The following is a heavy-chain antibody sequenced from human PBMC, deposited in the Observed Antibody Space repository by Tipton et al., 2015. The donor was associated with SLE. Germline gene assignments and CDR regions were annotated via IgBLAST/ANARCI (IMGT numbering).Heavy chain of an antibody. CDR3: ARDQVGVGDFDY. V-gene: IGHV4-34*01. D-gene: IGHD3-16*01. CDR2: IYYSGST. J-gene: IGHJ4*02. CDR1: GGSFSGYY. Sequence: TLSLTCAVYGGSFSGYYWSWIRQPPGKGPEWIGTIYYSGSTYYYPSLKSRVTISVDTSKNQFSLKLSSVTAADTAVYYCARDQVGVGDFDYWGQGALVTVSS.